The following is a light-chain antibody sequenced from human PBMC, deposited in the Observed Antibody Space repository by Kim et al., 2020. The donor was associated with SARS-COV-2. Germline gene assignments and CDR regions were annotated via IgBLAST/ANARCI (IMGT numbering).Light chain of an antibody. J-gene: IGKJ1*01. Sequence: VVDRVTITCRASQSISSYLNWYQQKPGKAPKLLICATSSLQSEVPSRFSGSGSGTDFTLTISSLLPEDFASYYCQQSYSTPLRTFVQGTKVGIK. V-gene: IGKV1-39*01. CDR3: QQSYSTPLRT. CDR1: QSISSY. CDR2: ATS.